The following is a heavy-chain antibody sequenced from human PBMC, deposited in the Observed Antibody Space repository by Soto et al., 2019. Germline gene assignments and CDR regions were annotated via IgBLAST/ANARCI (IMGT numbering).Heavy chain of an antibody. CDR2: IYPGDSDT. CDR1: GYSFTSYW. V-gene: IGHV5-51*01. Sequence: HGESLKISCKGSGYSFTSYWIGWVRQMPGKGLEWMGIIYPGDSDTRYSPSFQGQVTISADKSISTAYLQWSSLKASDTAMYYCATSVEMATTKGDAFDIWGQGTMVTVSS. D-gene: IGHD5-12*01. J-gene: IGHJ3*02. CDR3: ATSVEMATTKGDAFDI.